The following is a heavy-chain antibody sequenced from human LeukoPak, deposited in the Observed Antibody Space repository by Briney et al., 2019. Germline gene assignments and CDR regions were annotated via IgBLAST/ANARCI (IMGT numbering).Heavy chain of an antibody. CDR1: GFTFSSYS. J-gene: IGHJ4*02. V-gene: IGHV3-21*01. Sequence: KAGGSLRLSCAASGFTFSSYSMNWVRQAPGKGLEWASSISSSSSYIYYADSVKGRFTISRDNAKNSLYLQMNSLRAEDTAVYYCWGFRYDILTGSHDYWGQGTLVTVSS. CDR2: ISSSSSYI. CDR3: WGFRYDILTGSHDY. D-gene: IGHD3-9*01.